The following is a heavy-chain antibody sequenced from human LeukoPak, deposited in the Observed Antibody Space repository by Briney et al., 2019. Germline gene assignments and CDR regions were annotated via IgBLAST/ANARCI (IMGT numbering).Heavy chain of an antibody. Sequence: GASVKVSCKASGYTFTSYGISWVRQAPGQGLEWMGWISAYNGNTSYAQKLQGRVTMTTDTSTSTAYMELRSLRSDDTAVYYCATAPSGWYDRFDPWGQGTLVTVSS. D-gene: IGHD6-19*01. CDR2: ISAYNGNT. CDR3: ATAPSGWYDRFDP. J-gene: IGHJ5*02. CDR1: GYTFTSYG. V-gene: IGHV1-18*01.